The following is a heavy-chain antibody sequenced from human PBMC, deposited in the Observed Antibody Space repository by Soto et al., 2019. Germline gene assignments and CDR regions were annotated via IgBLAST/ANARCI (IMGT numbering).Heavy chain of an antibody. CDR3: ARRGGRENRTPKYYFDY. D-gene: IGHD3-10*01. V-gene: IGHV4-4*02. Sequence: NPSETLSLTCAVSGGSISSSNWWSWVRQPPGKGLEWIGEIYHSGSTNYNPSLKSRVTISVDKSKNQFSLKLSSVTAADTAVYYCARRGGRENRTPKYYFDYWGQGTLVTVSS. J-gene: IGHJ4*02. CDR1: GGSISSSNW. CDR2: IYHSGST.